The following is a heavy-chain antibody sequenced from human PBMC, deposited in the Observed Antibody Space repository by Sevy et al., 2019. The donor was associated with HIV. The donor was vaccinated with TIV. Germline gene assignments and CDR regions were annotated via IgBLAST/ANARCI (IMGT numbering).Heavy chain of an antibody. CDR2: ISDDGNNK. J-gene: IGHJ4*02. CDR3: AGHYYDSTGYYFPLDY. CDR1: GFSFSTYA. V-gene: IGHV3-30*04. D-gene: IGHD3-22*01. Sequence: GGSLRLSCAASGFSFSTYAMYWVGQAPGKGLEWVAVISDDGNNKDYADSVKGRFTVSRDNSKNTLYLQMNSLRADDTAVYYCAGHYYDSTGYYFPLDYWGQGTLVTVSS.